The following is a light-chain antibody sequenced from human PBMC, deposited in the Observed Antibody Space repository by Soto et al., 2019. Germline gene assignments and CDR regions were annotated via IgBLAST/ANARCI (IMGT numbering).Light chain of an antibody. V-gene: IGLV3-21*02. Sequence: SYELTQAPSVSVAPGQTARISCGGSNIGNKIVHWFQQKPGQAPVLVVHDDDDRPSGIPERFSGSNSGHTATLTISRVEAGDEADYYCPVWDSSSDRVFGGGTKLTVL. CDR2: DDD. J-gene: IGLJ2*01. CDR1: NIGNKI. CDR3: PVWDSSSDRV.